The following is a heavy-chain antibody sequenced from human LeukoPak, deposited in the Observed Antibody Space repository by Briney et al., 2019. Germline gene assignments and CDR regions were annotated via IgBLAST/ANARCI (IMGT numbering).Heavy chain of an antibody. D-gene: IGHD6-19*01. Sequence: GGSLRLSCAASGFTFSSYCMNWVRQAPGKGLEWVSSISSSSSYIYYADSVKGRFTISRDNAKNSLYLQMNSLRAEDTAVYYCARASGWVYFDYWGQGTLVTVSS. CDR2: ISSSSSYI. CDR1: GFTFSSYC. J-gene: IGHJ4*02. V-gene: IGHV3-21*01. CDR3: ARASGWVYFDY.